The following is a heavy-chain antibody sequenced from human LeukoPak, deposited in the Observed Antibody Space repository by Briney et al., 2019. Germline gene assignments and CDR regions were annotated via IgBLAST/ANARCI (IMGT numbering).Heavy chain of an antibody. CDR3: ARDKSYGDSEDY. CDR2: INQDGSER. CDR1: GFTFSNYW. D-gene: IGHD4-17*01. V-gene: IGHV3-7*05. Sequence: TGGSLRLSCAASGFTFSNYWMGWVRQAPGKGLEWVANINQDGSERYYVDSVKGRFTISRDNAKNSLYLQMNSLRAEDTAVYYCARDKSYGDSEDYWGQGTLVTVSS. J-gene: IGHJ4*02.